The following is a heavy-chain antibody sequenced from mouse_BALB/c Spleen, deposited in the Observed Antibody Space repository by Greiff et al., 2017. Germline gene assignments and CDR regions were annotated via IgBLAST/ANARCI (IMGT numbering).Heavy chain of an antibody. V-gene: IGHV5-17*02. Sequence: EVKVEESGGGLVQPGGSRKLSCAASGFTFSSFGLHWVRQAPEKGLEWVAYISSGSSTISYADTVKGRFTISRDNPKNTLFLQMTSLRSEDTAMYDCARYGNYYAMDYWGQGTSVTVSS. CDR3: ARYGNYYAMDY. D-gene: IGHD2-10*02. J-gene: IGHJ4*01. CDR2: ISSGSSTI. CDR1: GFTFSSFG.